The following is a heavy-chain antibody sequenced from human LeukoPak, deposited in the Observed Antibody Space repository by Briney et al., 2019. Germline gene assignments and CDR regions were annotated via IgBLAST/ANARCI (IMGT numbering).Heavy chain of an antibody. J-gene: IGHJ4*02. CDR1: GIPFSDYY. V-gene: IGHV3-11*03. CDR2: ISSSSSYT. CDR3: AAGTAADF. Sequence: GGSLTLSCVLSGIPFSDYYMNWIRQAPGKGLEWISYISSSSSYTDYADSVKGRFTISRDNAKSALYLQLNSLRFEDTAVYYCAAGTAADFWGQGTLVTVFS. D-gene: IGHD6-25*01.